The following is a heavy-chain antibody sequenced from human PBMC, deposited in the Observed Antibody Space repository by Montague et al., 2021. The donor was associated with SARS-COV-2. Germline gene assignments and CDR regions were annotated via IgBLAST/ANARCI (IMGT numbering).Heavy chain of an antibody. CDR1: GFSVSDSY. V-gene: IGHV3-53*01. CDR2: IKAGNT. J-gene: IGHJ4*02. CDR3: ARGLQQRSNFDY. Sequence: SLRLSCEASGFSVSDSYMSWVRQAPGKGPEWVSIIKAGNTYYTDXGKGRFTMSRDNSKNTLSLQMNSLRDEDTAVYYCARGLQQRSNFDYWGQGTLVTVSS. D-gene: IGHD6-25*01.